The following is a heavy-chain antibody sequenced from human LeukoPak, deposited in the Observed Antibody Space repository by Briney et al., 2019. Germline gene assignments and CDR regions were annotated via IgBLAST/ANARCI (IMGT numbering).Heavy chain of an antibody. J-gene: IGHJ6*04. CDR3: VREIIIRDSTGYPLDV. CDR1: GFTFTTYW. CDR2: IKQDGTEK. V-gene: IGHV3-7*01. Sequence: PGGSLRLSCAASGFTFTTYWMSWVRQAPGKGLEWVANIKQDGTEKYYVDSVKGRFTISRDNAKNSLYLQMNSLRVEDTAVYYCVREIIIRDSTGYPLDVWGKGTTVTVSS. D-gene: IGHD3-22*01.